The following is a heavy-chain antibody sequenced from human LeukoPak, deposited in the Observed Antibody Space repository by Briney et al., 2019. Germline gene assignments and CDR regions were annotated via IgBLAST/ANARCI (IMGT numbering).Heavy chain of an antibody. Sequence: KSSETLSLTCTVSGGSISSSSYYWGWIRQPPGKGLEWIGSIYYSGSTYYNPSLKSRVTISVDTSKNQFSLKLSSVTAADTAVYYCAREGYDSSGYHQGNAFDIWGQGTMVTVSS. CDR1: GGSISSSSYY. J-gene: IGHJ3*02. CDR2: IYYSGST. D-gene: IGHD3-22*01. CDR3: AREGYDSSGYHQGNAFDI. V-gene: IGHV4-39*07.